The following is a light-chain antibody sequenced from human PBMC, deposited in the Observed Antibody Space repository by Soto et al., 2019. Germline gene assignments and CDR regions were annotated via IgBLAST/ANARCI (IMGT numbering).Light chain of an antibody. J-gene: IGKJ1*01. CDR1: QSISGW. V-gene: IGKV1-5*01. CDR2: DVS. CDR3: QHYNSYSEA. Sequence: DLPMTQTPFTLSASVGERVTITCLASQSISGWLAWYQQKPGKAPKLLIYDVSSLESGVPSRFSGSGSGTEFTLAISSLQPDDFATYYCQHYNSYSEAFGQGTKVDIK.